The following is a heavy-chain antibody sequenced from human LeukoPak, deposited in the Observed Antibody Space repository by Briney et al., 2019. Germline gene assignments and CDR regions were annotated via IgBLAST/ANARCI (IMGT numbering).Heavy chain of an antibody. CDR2: ISGSGGST. D-gene: IGHD2-21*01. Sequence: GGSLRLSCAASGFTFSSYAMSWVRQAPGKGLEWVSAISGSGGSTYYADSVKGRFTISRDNSKSSLFLQMNNLRAEDTAVYYCAKILNSMYFDLWGRGTLVTVSS. CDR3: AKILNSMYFDL. CDR1: GFTFSSYA. J-gene: IGHJ2*01. V-gene: IGHV3-23*01.